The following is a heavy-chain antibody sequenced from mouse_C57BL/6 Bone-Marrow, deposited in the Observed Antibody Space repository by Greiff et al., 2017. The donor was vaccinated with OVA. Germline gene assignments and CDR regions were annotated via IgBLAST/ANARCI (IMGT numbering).Heavy chain of an antibody. CDR3: ARKELTGTFFDY. CDR2: ISYDGSN. D-gene: IGHD4-1*01. J-gene: IGHJ2*01. V-gene: IGHV3-6*01. CDR1: GYSITSGYY. Sequence: ESGPGLVKPSQSLSLTCSVTGYSITSGYYWNWIRQFPGNKLEWMGYISYDGSNKYNPSLKNRISITRDTSKNQFFLKLNSVTTEDTATYYCARKELTGTFFDYWGQGTTLTVSS.